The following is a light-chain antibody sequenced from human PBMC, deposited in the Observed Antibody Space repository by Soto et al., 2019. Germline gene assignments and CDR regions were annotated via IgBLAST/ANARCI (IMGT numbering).Light chain of an antibody. CDR2: EVS. J-gene: IGLJ3*02. Sequence: QSALTQPASVSGSPGQSITISCTGTSSDVGGYNYVSWYQQHPGKAPKLMIYEVSNRPSGVSNRFSGSKSGNTASLTISGLQAEDEAIYYCSSYTSRSTRVFGGGTKVTVL. V-gene: IGLV2-14*01. CDR3: SSYTSRSTRV. CDR1: SSDVGGYNY.